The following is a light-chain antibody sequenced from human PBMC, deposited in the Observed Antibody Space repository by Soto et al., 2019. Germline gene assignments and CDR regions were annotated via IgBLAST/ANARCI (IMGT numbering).Light chain of an antibody. Sequence: DIQMTQSPSTLSASVGDRVTITCRTSQSISSWLAWYQQKPGKAPKLLIYDASSLESGVPSRFSGSGSGTDFTLNISSLQPDDFATYDGQQYNSYTTFGQGTKVVIK. CDR1: QSISSW. V-gene: IGKV1-5*01. CDR3: QQYNSYTT. CDR2: DAS. J-gene: IGKJ1*01.